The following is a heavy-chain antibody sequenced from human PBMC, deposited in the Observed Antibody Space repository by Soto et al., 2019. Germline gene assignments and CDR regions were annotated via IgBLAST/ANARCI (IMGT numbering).Heavy chain of an antibody. V-gene: IGHV1-3*01. CDR2: INAGNGNT. CDR1: GYTFTSYA. CDR3: ARDLKRLPSLWFGELLGS. D-gene: IGHD3-10*01. J-gene: IGHJ5*02. Sequence: GASVKVSCKASGYTFTSYAMHWVRQAPGQRLEWMGWINAGNGNTKYSQKFQGRVTITRDTSASTAYMELSSLRSEDTAVYYCARDLKRLPSLWFGELLGSWGPGTLVTVSS.